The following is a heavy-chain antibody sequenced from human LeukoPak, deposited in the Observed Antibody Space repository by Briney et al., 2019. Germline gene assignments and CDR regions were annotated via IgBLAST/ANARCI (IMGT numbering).Heavy chain of an antibody. J-gene: IGHJ4*02. D-gene: IGHD2-2*01. CDR2: INPNSGDT. V-gene: IGHV1-2*06. CDR3: ARDYCNSTSCLFDY. CDR1: GYTFTGYH. Sequence: GASVKVSFKASGYTFTGYHMHWVRQAPGQGLEWMGRINPNSGDTNYAQKFQGRVTMTRDTSISTAYMELSRLTSDDTAVYYCARDYCNSTSCLFDYWGQGTLVTVSS.